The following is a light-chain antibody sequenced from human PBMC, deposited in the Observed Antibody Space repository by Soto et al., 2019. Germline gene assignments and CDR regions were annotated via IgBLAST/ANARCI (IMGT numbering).Light chain of an antibody. Sequence: NFMLTQPHSVSESPGKTVTISCTRSSGSIASNYVQWYQQRPGSSPTTVIYEDKQRPSGVPDRFSGSIDSSSNSASLTISGLKTEDEADYYCQSYDSSSSWVFGGGTKLTVL. J-gene: IGLJ3*02. CDR1: SGSIASNY. CDR2: EDK. CDR3: QSYDSSSSWV. V-gene: IGLV6-57*01.